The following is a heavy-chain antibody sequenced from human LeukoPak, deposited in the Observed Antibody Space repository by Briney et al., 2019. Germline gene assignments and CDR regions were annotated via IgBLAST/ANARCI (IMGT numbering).Heavy chain of an antibody. Sequence: GGFLRLSCAASGFTFDDYAMHWVRQAPGKGLEWVSGISWNSGSIGYADSVKGRFTISRDNAKNSLYLQMNSLRAEDTALYYCAKESSRVMITFGGDPFDYWGQGTLVTVSS. CDR1: GFTFDDYA. V-gene: IGHV3-9*01. J-gene: IGHJ4*02. D-gene: IGHD3-16*01. CDR2: ISWNSGSI. CDR3: AKESSRVMITFGGDPFDY.